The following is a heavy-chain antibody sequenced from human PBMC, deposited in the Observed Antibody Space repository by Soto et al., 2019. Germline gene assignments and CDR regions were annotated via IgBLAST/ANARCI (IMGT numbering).Heavy chain of an antibody. D-gene: IGHD2-2*01. J-gene: IGHJ4*02. V-gene: IGHV3-20*04. CDR3: AREIVVARGASYFDY. CDR1: GFIFDDYD. CDR2: INWNGAYI. Sequence: GGSLRLSCAASGFIFDDYDMSWVRQAPGKGLEWISGINWNGAYIGYADSVKGRFTISRDNAKNSLYLQMNSLRAEDTAFYYCAREIVVARGASYFDYWGPGTLVTVSS.